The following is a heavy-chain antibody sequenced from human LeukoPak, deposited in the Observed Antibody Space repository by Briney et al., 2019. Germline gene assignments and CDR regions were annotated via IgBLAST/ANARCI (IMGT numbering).Heavy chain of an antibody. D-gene: IGHD3-10*01. CDR3: AKGARRITMVRPFDY. CDR1: GFTFSGYA. CDR2: ISGSGGST. J-gene: IGHJ4*02. Sequence: GGSLRLSCAASGFTFSGYAMSWVRQAPGKGLEWVSAISGSGGSTYYADSVKGRFTISRDNSKNTLYLQMNSLRAEDTAVYYCAKGARRITMVRPFDYWGQGTLVTVSS. V-gene: IGHV3-23*01.